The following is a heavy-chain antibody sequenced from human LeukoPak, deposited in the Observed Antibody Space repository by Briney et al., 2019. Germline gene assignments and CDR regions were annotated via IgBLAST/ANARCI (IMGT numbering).Heavy chain of an antibody. CDR2: IYYRGST. J-gene: IGHJ3*02. CDR1: GGPLTSYY. CDR3: ARDRYSGYDGFGAFDI. D-gene: IGHD5-12*01. V-gene: IGHV4-59*01. Sequence: SETLSLTCAVSGGPLTSYYWSWIRQPPGKGLEWIGFIYYRGSTNYNPSLESRVTVSVDTSKNRFSLKLSSVTAADTAVYYCARDRYSGYDGFGAFDIWGQGTMVTVSS.